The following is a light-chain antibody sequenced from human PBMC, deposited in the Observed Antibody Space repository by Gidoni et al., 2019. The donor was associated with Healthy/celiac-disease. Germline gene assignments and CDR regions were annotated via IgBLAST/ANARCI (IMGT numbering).Light chain of an antibody. CDR2: GES. V-gene: IGKV3-20*01. J-gene: IGKJ4*01. CDR3: QQYGSSRLT. Sequence: EIVLTQSPGTLSLSPGERATLSCRASQSVSSSYLAWYQQKPGQAPRLLIYGESSRATGIPDRFSGSGSGTDFTLTISRLEPEDFAVYYCQQYGSSRLTFXGXTKVEIK. CDR1: QSVSSSY.